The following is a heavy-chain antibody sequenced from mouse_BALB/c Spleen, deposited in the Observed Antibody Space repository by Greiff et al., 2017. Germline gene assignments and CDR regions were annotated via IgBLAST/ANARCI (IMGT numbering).Heavy chain of an antibody. D-gene: IGHD2-10*01. CDR3: TRRTYYGNHYAMDY. CDR1: GFTFSNYW. CDR2: IRLKSNNYAT. V-gene: IGHV6-6*02. Sequence: EVKLMESGGGLVQPGGSMKLSCVASGFTFSNYWMNWVRQSPEKGLEWVAEIRLKSNNYATHYAESVKGRFTISRDDSKSSVYLQMNNLRAEDTCIYYCTRRTYYGNHYAMDYWGQGTSVTVSS. J-gene: IGHJ4*01.